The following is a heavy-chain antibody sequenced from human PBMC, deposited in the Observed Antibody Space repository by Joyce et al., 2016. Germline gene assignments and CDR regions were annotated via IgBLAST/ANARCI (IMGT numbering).Heavy chain of an antibody. J-gene: IGHJ3*02. Sequence: QVQLQESGPGLVKPSETLSLTCTVSGGSISNYYCSWIRQPPGKGLEWIGYIYYSGSTNSGSTSYNPSLKGRLTISADTSKNQFSLKLTSVTAADTAVYYCARSNAFDIWGQGTMVTVSS. CDR1: GGSISNYY. V-gene: IGHV4-59*01. CDR3: ARSNAFDI. CDR2: IYYSGST.